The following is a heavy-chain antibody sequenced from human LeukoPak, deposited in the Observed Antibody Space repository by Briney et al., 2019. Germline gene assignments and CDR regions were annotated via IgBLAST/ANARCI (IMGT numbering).Heavy chain of an antibody. J-gene: IGHJ4*02. D-gene: IGHD3-3*01. V-gene: IGHV3-23*01. CDR2: ISGSGGST. CDR3: AKAPNTIFGVVIIFDY. Sequence: GGSLSLSCAASGFTFSSYAMSWVRQAPGKVLEWVSAISGSGGSTYYADSVKGRFTISRDDCKNTLYLQMNSLRAEDTAVYYCAKAPNTIFGVVIIFDYWGQGTLVTVSS. CDR1: GFTFSSYA.